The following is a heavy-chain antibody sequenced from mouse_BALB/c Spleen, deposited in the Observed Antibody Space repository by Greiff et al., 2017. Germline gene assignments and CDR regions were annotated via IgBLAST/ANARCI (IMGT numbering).Heavy chain of an antibody. CDR3: ASPGNYGYAMDY. Sequence: EVKLVESGPELVKPGASMKISCKASGYSFTGYTMNWVKQSHGKNLEWIGLINPYNGGTSYNQKFKGKATLTVDKSSSTAYMELLSLTSEDSAVYYCASPGNYGYAMDYWGQGTSVTVSS. J-gene: IGHJ4*01. CDR2: INPYNGGT. D-gene: IGHD2-1*01. CDR1: GYSFTGYT. V-gene: IGHV1-26*01.